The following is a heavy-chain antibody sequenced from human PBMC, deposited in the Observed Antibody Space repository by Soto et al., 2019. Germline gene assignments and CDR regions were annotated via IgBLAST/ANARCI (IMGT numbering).Heavy chain of an antibody. Sequence: SETLSLTCTVSGGSISSSSYYWGWIRQPPGKGLEWIGGIYYSGSTYYNPSLKSRVTISVDTSKNQFSLKLSSVTAADTAVYYCAGGGYSGYDYFDYWGQGTLVTVSS. J-gene: IGHJ4*02. CDR1: GGSISSSSYY. CDR3: AGGGYSGYDYFDY. V-gene: IGHV4-39*07. CDR2: IYYSGST. D-gene: IGHD5-12*01.